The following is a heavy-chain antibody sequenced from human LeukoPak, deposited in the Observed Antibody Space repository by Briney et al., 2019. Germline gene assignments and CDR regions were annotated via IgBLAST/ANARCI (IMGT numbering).Heavy chain of an antibody. CDR3: ARERNIATRPLDY. V-gene: IGHV3-7*01. J-gene: IGHJ4*02. CDR2: IKQDGSEK. Sequence: PGRSLRLSCAASGFTFSSYWMSWVRQAPGKGLEWVANIKQDGSEKYYVDSVKGRFTISRDNAQNSLFLQMNSLRAGDTAVYYCARERNIATRPLDYWGQGTLLTVSS. D-gene: IGHD6-6*01. CDR1: GFTFSSYW.